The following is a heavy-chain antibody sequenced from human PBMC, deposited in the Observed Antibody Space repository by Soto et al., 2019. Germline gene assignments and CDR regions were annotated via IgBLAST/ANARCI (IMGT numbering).Heavy chain of an antibody. V-gene: IGHV1-46*01. CDR2: INPSGGST. J-gene: IGHJ6*02. Sequence: ASVKVSCKASGYTFTSYYMHWGRQAPGQGLEWMGIINPSGGSTSYAQKFQGRVTMTRDTSTSTVYMELSSLRSEDTAVYYCASEDPDYYGMDVWGQGTTVTVSS. CDR3: ASEDPDYYGMDV. CDR1: GYTFTSYY.